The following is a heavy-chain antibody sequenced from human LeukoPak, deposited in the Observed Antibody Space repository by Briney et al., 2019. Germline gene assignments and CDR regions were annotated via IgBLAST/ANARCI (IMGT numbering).Heavy chain of an antibody. CDR3: AIANGYCSSTSCRDAFDI. V-gene: IGHV4-4*07. J-gene: IGHJ3*02. Sequence: PETLSLTCTVSGGSISSYYWSWIRQPAGKGLEWIGRIYTSGSTNYNPSLKSRVTMSVDTSKNQFSLKLSSVTAADTAVYYCAIANGYCSSTSCRDAFDIWGQGTMVTVSS. D-gene: IGHD2-2*01. CDR1: GGSISSYY. CDR2: IYTSGST.